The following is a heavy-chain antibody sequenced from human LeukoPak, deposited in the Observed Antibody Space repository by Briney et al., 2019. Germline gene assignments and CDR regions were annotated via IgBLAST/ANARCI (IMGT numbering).Heavy chain of an antibody. CDR2: IKQDGSER. J-gene: IGHJ3*02. D-gene: IGHD6-25*01. V-gene: IGHV3-7*01. Sequence: PGGSLRLSCAASGFTFSSYWMSWVRQAPGKGLEWVANIKQDGSERYYVDSVKGRFTISRDNAKNSLYLQMNSLRAEDTAVYYCARDIGIAATDAFDIWGQGTMVTVSS. CDR3: ARDIGIAATDAFDI. CDR1: GFTFSSYW.